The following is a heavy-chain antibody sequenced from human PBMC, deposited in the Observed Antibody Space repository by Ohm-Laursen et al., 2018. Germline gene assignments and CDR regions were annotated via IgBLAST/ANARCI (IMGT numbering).Heavy chain of an antibody. CDR1: GFTFSSYA. D-gene: IGHD2-15*01. V-gene: IGHV3-23*01. CDR3: AKTRYFSRGSCDFDY. CDR2: LSGSGHDT. J-gene: IGHJ4*02. Sequence: SLRLSCAASGFTFSSYAVSWVRQAPEKGLEWVSGLSGSGHDTYYTDSVKGRFTISRDNSKNTLYLQMNGLRAEDTAVYYCAKTRYFSRGSCDFDYWGQGTLVTVSS.